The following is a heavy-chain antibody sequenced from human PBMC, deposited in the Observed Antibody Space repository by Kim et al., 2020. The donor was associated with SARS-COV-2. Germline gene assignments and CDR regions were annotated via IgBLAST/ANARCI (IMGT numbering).Heavy chain of an antibody. D-gene: IGHD2-2*02. CDR1: GGSFSGHS. CDR2: ITHSGST. J-gene: IGHJ6*02. CDR3: TRGRVGVVPAPVLGLGPYYDYFTLDV. Sequence: SETLSLTCAVYGGSFSGHSWTWIRQPPGKGLEWIGEITHSGSTKYNPSLKSRLTISIDMSKNQFSLKLTSVTAADTGLYYCTRGRVGVVPAPVLGLGPYYDYFTLDVWGRGTTVIVSS. V-gene: IGHV4-34*01.